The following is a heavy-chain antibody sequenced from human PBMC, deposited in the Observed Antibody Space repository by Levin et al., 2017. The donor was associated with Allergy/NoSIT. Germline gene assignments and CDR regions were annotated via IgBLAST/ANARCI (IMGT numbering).Heavy chain of an antibody. CDR2: INPKNAVT. V-gene: IGHV1-2*02. J-gene: IGHJ4*02. D-gene: IGHD3-3*01. Sequence: ASVKVSCKASGYTFTDYDIHWVRQAPGQRLEWMGRINPKNAVTDYAQNFQGRVTMTRDRSVSTVYMELNSLRPDDTAVYYCARRSEIDYWGQGILVTVSS. CDR3: ARRSEIDY. CDR1: GYTFTDYD.